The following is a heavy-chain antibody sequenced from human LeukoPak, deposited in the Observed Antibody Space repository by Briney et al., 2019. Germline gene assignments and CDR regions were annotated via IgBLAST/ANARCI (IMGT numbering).Heavy chain of an antibody. CDR1: GFTFSSYG. Sequence: GRTLRLSCAASGFTFSSYGMSWVRQAPGKGLEWVSAISGSGGSTYYADSVKGRFTISRDNSKNTLYLQMNSLRAEDTAVYYCAKLASGSSTYFDYWGQGTLVTVSS. D-gene: IGHD1-26*01. CDR3: AKLASGSSTYFDY. CDR2: ISGSGGST. V-gene: IGHV3-23*01. J-gene: IGHJ4*02.